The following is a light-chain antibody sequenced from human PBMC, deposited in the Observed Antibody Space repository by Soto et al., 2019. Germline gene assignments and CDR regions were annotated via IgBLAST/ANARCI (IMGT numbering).Light chain of an antibody. CDR3: QQYSSWLWT. CDR1: QSISNR. J-gene: IGKJ1*01. CDR2: DAS. V-gene: IGKV1-5*01. Sequence: DIQMTQSPSTLSASVGDGVTITCRASQSISNRLAWYQQRPGKAPKYLIYDASTLDSGAPSRFSGSVSGTEFTLTIASLQSEDFAVYYCQQYSSWLWTFGQGTKVDIK.